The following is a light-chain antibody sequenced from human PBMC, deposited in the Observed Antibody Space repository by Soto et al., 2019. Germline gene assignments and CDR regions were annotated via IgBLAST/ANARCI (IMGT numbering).Light chain of an antibody. Sequence: DIQMTQSPSSLSASVGDRVTITCRASQTISDYLNWYQQKPGKAPKLLIYASSSLQSGVPSRFSGSGSGTDFTLTITSLQPEDFATYYCQQTYTDPLTVGGGTKVDIK. V-gene: IGKV1-39*01. J-gene: IGKJ4*01. CDR1: QTISDY. CDR3: QQTYTDPLT. CDR2: ASS.